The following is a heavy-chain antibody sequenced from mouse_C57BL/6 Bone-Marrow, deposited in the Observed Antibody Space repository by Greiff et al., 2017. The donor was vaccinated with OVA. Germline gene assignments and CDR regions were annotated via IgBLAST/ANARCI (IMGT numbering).Heavy chain of an antibody. J-gene: IGHJ4*01. V-gene: IGHV1-81*01. CDR1: GYTFTSYG. Sequence: VQLQQSGAELARPGASVKLSCKASGYTFTSYGISWVKQRTGQGLEWIGELYPRSGNTYYNEKFKGKATLTADKSSSTAYMELRSLTSEDSAVYFCARSHYGSSCYYAMDYWGQGTSVTVSS. CDR2: LYPRSGNT. D-gene: IGHD1-1*01. CDR3: ARSHYGSSCYYAMDY.